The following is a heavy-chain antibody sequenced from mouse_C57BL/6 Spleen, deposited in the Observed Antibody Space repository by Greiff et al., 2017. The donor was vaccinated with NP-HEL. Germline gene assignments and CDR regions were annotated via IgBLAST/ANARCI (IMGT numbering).Heavy chain of an antibody. Sequence: QVHVKQSGPELVKPGASVKISCKASGYAFSSSWMNWVKQRPGKGLEWIGRIYPGDGDTNYHGKFKGKATLTADKSSSTAYMPLSSLTSEDSAVYFCARNVYDGYWYVDVWGTGTTVTVSS. CDR2: IYPGDGDT. D-gene: IGHD2-3*01. CDR1: GYAFSSSW. CDR3: ARNVYDGYWYVDV. V-gene: IGHV1-82*01. J-gene: IGHJ1*03.